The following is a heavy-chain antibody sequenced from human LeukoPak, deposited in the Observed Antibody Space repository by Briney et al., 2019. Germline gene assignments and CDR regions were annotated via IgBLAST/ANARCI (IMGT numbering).Heavy chain of an antibody. J-gene: IGHJ5*02. CDR2: IYHSGST. CDR3: AIAGVVGATRAHNWFDP. D-gene: IGHD1-26*01. CDR1: GGSFSGYY. Sequence: SETLSLTCAVYGGSFSGYYWGWIRQPPGKGLEWIGSIYHSGSTYYNPSLKSRVTISVDTSKNQFSLKLSSVTAADTAVYYCAIAGVVGATRAHNWFDPWGQGTLVTVSS. V-gene: IGHV4-38-2*01.